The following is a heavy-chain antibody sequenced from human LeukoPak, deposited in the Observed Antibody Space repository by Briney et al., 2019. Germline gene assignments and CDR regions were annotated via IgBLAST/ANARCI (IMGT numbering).Heavy chain of an antibody. D-gene: IGHD5-18*01. J-gene: IGHJ6*02. V-gene: IGHV1-46*01. CDR3: ARVNSYGYYYYYGMDV. Sequence: ASVKVSCKASGYTFTSYYIHWVRQAPGQGLEWMGVINPSGGRTTYAQKFQGRVIMTRDTSTSTVYMELSSLRSDDTAVYYCARVNSYGYYYYYGMDVWGQGTTATVSS. CDR2: INPSGGRT. CDR1: GYTFTSYY.